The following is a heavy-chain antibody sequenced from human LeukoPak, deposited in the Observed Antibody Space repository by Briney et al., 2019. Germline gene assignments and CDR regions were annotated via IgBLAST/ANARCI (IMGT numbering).Heavy chain of an antibody. Sequence: GGSVKVSCKASGGTFSSYAISWVRQAPGQGLEWMGGIIPIFGTANYAQKFQGRVTITTDESTSTAYMELSSLRSEDTAVYYCATQEQLDTAMPTMDVWGKGTTVTVSS. CDR2: IIPIFGTA. CDR3: ATQEQLDTAMPTMDV. J-gene: IGHJ6*04. CDR1: GGTFSSYA. D-gene: IGHD5-18*01. V-gene: IGHV1-69*05.